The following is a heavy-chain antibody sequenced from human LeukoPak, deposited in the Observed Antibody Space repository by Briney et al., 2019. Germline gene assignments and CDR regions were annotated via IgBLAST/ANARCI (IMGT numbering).Heavy chain of an antibody. V-gene: IGHV3-30*03. D-gene: IGHD6-13*01. CDR2: ISYDGINK. Sequence: VISYDGINKYYADSVKGRFTISRDNSKNTVYLQMNSLRAEDTAVYYCARERSWRFDYWGQGTLVTVSS. CDR3: ARERSWRFDY. J-gene: IGHJ4*02.